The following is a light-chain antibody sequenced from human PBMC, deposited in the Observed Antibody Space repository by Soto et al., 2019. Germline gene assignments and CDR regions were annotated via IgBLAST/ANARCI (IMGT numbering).Light chain of an antibody. CDR2: DVS. J-gene: IGLJ2*01. CDR1: SSDVGGYNY. V-gene: IGLV2-11*01. Sequence: QSALTQPRSVSGSPGQSVTISCTGTSSDVGGYNYVSWYQQHPGKAPKLMIYDVSKRPSGVPDRFSGSKSGNTASLTISGLQAEDEAEYYCCSYAGSYTSHVVFGGGTKLTVL. CDR3: CSYAGSYTSHVV.